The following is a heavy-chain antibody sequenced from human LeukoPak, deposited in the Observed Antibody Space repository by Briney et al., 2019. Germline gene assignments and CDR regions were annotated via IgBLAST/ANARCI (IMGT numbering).Heavy chain of an antibody. J-gene: IGHJ4*02. D-gene: IGHD3-10*01. CDR3: ARGPYGSGSYPYDY. Sequence: GGSLRLSCAASGFTFSNYGMSWVRQAPGKGLEWVSAITASSSSTHDADSVQGRFTISRDNFKNTLYLQMNSLRAEDTAVYYCARGPYGSGSYPYDYWGQGTLVTVSS. V-gene: IGHV3-23*01. CDR2: ITASSSST. CDR1: GFTFSNYG.